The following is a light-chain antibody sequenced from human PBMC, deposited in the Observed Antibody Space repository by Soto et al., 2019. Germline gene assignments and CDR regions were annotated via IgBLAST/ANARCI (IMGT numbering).Light chain of an antibody. CDR2: EVS. CDR1: SSDVGNYNL. J-gene: IGLJ1*01. V-gene: IGLV2-23*02. CDR3: CLFWGCYYV. Sequence: QPVPTQPASLSESTGQSITIYCTRTSSDVGNYNLVSWYQHHPGKAPKLIIYEVSKRPTGGSNRFSGSKSGDTASLTISAVRAEEEADYYCCLFWGCYYVVGTGTKFTV.